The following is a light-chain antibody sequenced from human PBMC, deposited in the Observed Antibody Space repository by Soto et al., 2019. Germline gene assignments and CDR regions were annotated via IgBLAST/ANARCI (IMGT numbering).Light chain of an antibody. Sequence: QSVLTQPPSVSAAPGQRVTISCSGSSSNIGSNYVSWYRQFPGRAPQLLIYGVTNRPSGVSNRFSGSKSGNTASLTISGLQAEDEADYYCSSYTTRSTYVVLGGGTKLTVL. J-gene: IGLJ2*01. CDR3: SSYTTRSTYVV. V-gene: IGLV2-14*01. CDR1: SSNIGSNY. CDR2: GVT.